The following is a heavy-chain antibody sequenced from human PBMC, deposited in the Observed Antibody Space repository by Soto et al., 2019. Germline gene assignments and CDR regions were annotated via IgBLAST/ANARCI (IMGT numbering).Heavy chain of an antibody. CDR3: AKGSAAGGSDY. D-gene: IGHD2-15*01. J-gene: IGHJ4*02. Sequence: EVQLLESGGGLVQPGGSLRLSCAASGFTFSNYAMSWVRQAPGKGLEWVSGISNSGGTYYADSVKGRFTISRDNSINTLFLQMNSLRAEDTAVYHCAKGSAAGGSDYWGQGTLVTVSS. CDR1: GFTFSNYA. CDR2: ISNSGGT. V-gene: IGHV3-23*01.